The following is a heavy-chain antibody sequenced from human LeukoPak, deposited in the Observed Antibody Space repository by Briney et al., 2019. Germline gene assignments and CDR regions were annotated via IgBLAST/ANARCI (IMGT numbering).Heavy chain of an antibody. D-gene: IGHD2-2*01. CDR2: INHSGST. J-gene: IGHJ6*02. CDR1: GGSFSGYY. V-gene: IGHV4-34*01. Sequence: ETLSLTCAVYGGSFSGYYWSWIRQPPGKGLEWIGEINHSGSTNYNPSPKSRVTISVDTSKNQFSLKLSSVTAADTAVYYCARLPGGARRTYCSSTSCYRGYYYGMDVWGQGTTVTVSS. CDR3: ARLPGGARRTYCSSTSCYRGYYYGMDV.